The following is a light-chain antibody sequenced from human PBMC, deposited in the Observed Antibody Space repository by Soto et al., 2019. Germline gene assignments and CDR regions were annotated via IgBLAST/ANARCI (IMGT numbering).Light chain of an antibody. V-gene: IGKV3-20*01. J-gene: IGKJ5*01. Sequence: ETVLTQSPGTLSLSPGERATLSCRASQSVSSYLGWYQQKPGQAPGLLIYGASSRATGIPDRFSGSGSGTDFTLTISRLEPEDFAVYYCQQYGSSPSTFGQGTRLEIK. CDR2: GAS. CDR3: QQYGSSPST. CDR1: QSVSSY.